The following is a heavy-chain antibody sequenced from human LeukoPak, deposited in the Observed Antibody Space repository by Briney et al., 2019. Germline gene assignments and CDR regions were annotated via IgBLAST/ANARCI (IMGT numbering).Heavy chain of an antibody. CDR1: GYTFINHD. CDR2: MNPNSGNT. Sequence: ASVKVSCKGYGYTFINHDIDWVRQATGQGLEWMGWMNPNSGNTGYAQKFQGRVTMTRNTSISTAYMELSSLRSEDTAVYYCARGFYSSSWSGVDYWGQGTLVTVSS. J-gene: IGHJ4*02. D-gene: IGHD6-13*01. CDR3: ARGFYSSSWSGVDY. V-gene: IGHV1-8*02.